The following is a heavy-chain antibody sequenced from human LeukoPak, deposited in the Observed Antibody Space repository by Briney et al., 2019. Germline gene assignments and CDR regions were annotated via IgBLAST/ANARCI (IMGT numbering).Heavy chain of an antibody. J-gene: IGHJ4*02. Sequence: SETLSLTCTVSGGSLSSYYWSWLRQPAGKGLEWIGRIYTGGSTNYNLSLKSRVTMSVDTSKNQFSLKLSSVTAADTAVYYCARVVITDPYHSDYWGQGTLVTVSS. CDR2: IYTGGST. D-gene: IGHD3-22*01. CDR1: GGSLSSYY. CDR3: ARVVITDPYHSDY. V-gene: IGHV4-4*07.